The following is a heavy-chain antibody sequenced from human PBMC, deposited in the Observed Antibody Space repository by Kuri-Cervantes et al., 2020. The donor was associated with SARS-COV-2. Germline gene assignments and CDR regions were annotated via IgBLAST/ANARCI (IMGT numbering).Heavy chain of an antibody. D-gene: IGHD6-6*01. CDR1: GGSISSGDYY. V-gene: IGHV4-30-4*08. CDR3: ARRGAGSSSAAFDI. Sequence: SETLSLTCSVSGGSISSGDYYWSWIRQPPGKGLEWIGYIYYSGSTYYNPSLKSRVTISVDTSKNQFSLKLSSVTAADTAVYYCARRGAGSSSAAFDIWGLGTMVTVSS. J-gene: IGHJ3*02. CDR2: IYYSGST.